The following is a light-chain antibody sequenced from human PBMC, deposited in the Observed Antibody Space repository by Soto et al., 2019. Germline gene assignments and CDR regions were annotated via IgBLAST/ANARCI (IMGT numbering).Light chain of an antibody. CDR3: QQRSNWPPVIT. V-gene: IGKV3-11*01. J-gene: IGKJ5*01. CDR1: QSFSSY. CDR2: DAS. Sequence: EIGLTQSPATLSLSPGERATLSCRASQSFSSYLAWYQQKPGQAPRLLIYDASKRAAGIPARFSGRGSRTDFTLTISSLEPEDFAVYYCQQRSNWPPVITFGQGTRLEIK.